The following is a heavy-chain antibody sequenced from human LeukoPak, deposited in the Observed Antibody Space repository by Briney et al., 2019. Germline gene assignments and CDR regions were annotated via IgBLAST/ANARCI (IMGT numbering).Heavy chain of an antibody. V-gene: IGHV3-23*01. CDR1: GFTFSSYA. J-gene: IGHJ4*02. CDR2: ISGSGGST. CDR3: AKDFGEYSSSSPGGYFDY. Sequence: PGGSLRLSCAASGFTFSSYAMSWVRQAPGKGLEWVSAISGSGGSTYYADSVKGRFTISRDNSKNTLYLQMNSLRAEDTAVYYCAKDFGEYSSSSPGGYFDYWGQGTLVTVSS. D-gene: IGHD6-6*01.